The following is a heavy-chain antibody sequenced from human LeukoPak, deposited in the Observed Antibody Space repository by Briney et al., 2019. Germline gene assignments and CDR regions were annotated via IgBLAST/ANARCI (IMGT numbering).Heavy chain of an antibody. CDR2: ISSGSSSI. CDR1: GFTFSSYE. Sequence: GGSLRLSCAASGFTFSSYEMNWVRQAPGKGLEWVSYISSGSSSIFYADSVKGRFTISRDNAKNSLYLQMNSLRVEDTAVYYCARVGDSYYYGSGSYGYYYGMDVWGQGTTVTVSS. D-gene: IGHD3-10*01. V-gene: IGHV3-48*03. CDR3: ARVGDSYYYGSGSYGYYYGMDV. J-gene: IGHJ6*02.